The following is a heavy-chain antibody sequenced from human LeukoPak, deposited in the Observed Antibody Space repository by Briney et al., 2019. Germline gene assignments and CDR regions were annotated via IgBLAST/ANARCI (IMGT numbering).Heavy chain of an antibody. CDR2: LSHSGSS. CDR3: ARARYANAWYAFDI. J-gene: IGHJ3*02. Sequence: SETLSLTCTVSGGSVSSYYWSWIRRPPGRGLEWIAYLSHSGSSDSNPSLTSRVTTLVDTSKNQFSLKLTSVTAADTAVYYCARARYANAWYAFDIWGHGTMVTVSS. D-gene: IGHD2-2*01. V-gene: IGHV4-59*02. CDR1: GGSVSSYY.